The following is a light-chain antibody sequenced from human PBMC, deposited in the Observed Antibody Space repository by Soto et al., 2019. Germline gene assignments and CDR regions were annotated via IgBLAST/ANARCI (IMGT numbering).Light chain of an antibody. V-gene: IGKV3-20*01. J-gene: IGKJ5*01. CDR3: QQYGSPPIT. CDR2: GTS. Sequence: PGERATLSCRASQSVSSTYLCWYQQQPGQPPRLLMSGTSNMATGTPDRFSGSGSGTDFTLTISRLEPEDFAVYYCQQYGSPPITFGQGTRLEIK. CDR1: QSVSSTY.